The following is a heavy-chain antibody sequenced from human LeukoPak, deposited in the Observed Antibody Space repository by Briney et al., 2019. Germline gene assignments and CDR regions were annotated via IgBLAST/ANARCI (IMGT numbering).Heavy chain of an antibody. CDR3: ARVPGTTTYYYYYYMDV. V-gene: IGHV4-38-2*02. CDR2: IYHSGST. J-gene: IGHJ6*03. D-gene: IGHD1/OR15-1a*01. CDR1: GYSISSGYY. Sequence: SETLSLTCTVSGYSISSGYYWGWIRQPPGKGLERIGSIYHSGSTYYNPSLKSRVTISVDTSKNQFSLKLSSVTAADTAVYYCARVPGTTTYYYYYYMDVWGKGTTVTVSS.